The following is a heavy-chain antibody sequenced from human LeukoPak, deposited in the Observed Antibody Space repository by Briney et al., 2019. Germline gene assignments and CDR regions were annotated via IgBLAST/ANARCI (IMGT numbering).Heavy chain of an antibody. J-gene: IGHJ5*02. CDR1: GFTFDDYA. Sequence: GGSLRLSCAASGFTFDDYAMHWVRQAPGKGLEWVSGISWNSGSIGYADSVKGRFTISRDNAKNSLYLQMNSLRAEDTALYYCAKALGQLVSGFDPWAREPWSPSPQ. D-gene: IGHD6-6*01. V-gene: IGHV3-9*01. CDR3: AKALGQLVSGFDP. CDR2: ISWNSGSI.